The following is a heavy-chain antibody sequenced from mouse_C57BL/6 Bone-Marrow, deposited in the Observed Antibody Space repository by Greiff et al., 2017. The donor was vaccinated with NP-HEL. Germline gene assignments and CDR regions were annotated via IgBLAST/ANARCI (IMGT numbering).Heavy chain of an antibody. Sequence: QVQLQQPGAELVMPGASVKLSCKASGYTFTSYWMHWVKQRPGQGLEWIGELDPSDSYTNFNQKFKGKSTLTVDKSSRTAYMQLSSRTSEDSAVYYCAREGNWDEDWYFDVWGTGTTVTVSS. V-gene: IGHV1-69*01. CDR3: AREGNWDEDWYFDV. CDR2: LDPSDSYT. CDR1: GYTFTSYW. J-gene: IGHJ1*03. D-gene: IGHD4-1*01.